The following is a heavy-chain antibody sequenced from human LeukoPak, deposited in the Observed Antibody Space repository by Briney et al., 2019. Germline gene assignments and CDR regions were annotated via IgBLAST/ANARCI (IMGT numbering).Heavy chain of an antibody. Sequence: ASVKVSCKASGYTFTGYYMHWVRQAPGQGLEWMGWINPNSGGTNYAQKFQGRVTMTRDTSISTAYMELSRLRSDDTAVYYCARENSGYDSAFDYWGQGTLVTVSS. CDR2: INPNSGGT. CDR1: GYTFTGYY. D-gene: IGHD5-12*01. J-gene: IGHJ4*02. CDR3: ARENSGYDSAFDY. V-gene: IGHV1-2*02.